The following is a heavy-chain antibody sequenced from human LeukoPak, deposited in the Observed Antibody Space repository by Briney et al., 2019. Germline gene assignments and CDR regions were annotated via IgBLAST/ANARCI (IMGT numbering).Heavy chain of an antibody. CDR3: AKDVRRYYDSSGPLDY. D-gene: IGHD3-22*01. V-gene: IGHV3-30*18. J-gene: IGHJ4*02. CDR2: ISYDGSNK. CDR1: GFTFSSYG. Sequence: GGSLRLSCAASGFTFSSYGMHWVRQAPGKGLEWVAVISYDGSNKYYADSVKGRFTISRDNSKNTLYLQMNSLRAEDTAVYYCAKDVRRYYDSSGPLDYWGQGTLVTVSS.